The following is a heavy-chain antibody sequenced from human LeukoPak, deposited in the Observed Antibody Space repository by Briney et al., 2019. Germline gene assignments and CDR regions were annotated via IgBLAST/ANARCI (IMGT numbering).Heavy chain of an antibody. J-gene: IGHJ3*02. CDR1: GFTFDDYA. V-gene: IGHV3-9*01. CDR3: AKVVWGSLYAFDI. Sequence: PGGSLRLSCAASGFTFDDYAMHWVRQATGKGLEWVSGISWNSGSIGYADSVKGRFTISRDNAKNSLYLQMNSLRAGDTALYYCAKVVWGSLYAFDIWGQGTMVTVSS. D-gene: IGHD3-16*02. CDR2: ISWNSGSI.